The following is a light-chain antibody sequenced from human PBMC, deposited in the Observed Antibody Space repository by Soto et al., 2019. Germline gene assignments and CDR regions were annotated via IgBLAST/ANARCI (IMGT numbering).Light chain of an antibody. V-gene: IGLV2-14*01. CDR2: EVS. CDR3: SSYTISSTRV. Sequence: QSALTQPASVSGSPGQSITISCTGTSSDVGGYNYVSWYQQHPGKAPKLMIYEVSNRPSGVSNRFSGSKSGNTASLTISGLHAEDEADYYCSSYTISSTRVFGTGTKVTVL. CDR1: SSDVGGYNY. J-gene: IGLJ1*01.